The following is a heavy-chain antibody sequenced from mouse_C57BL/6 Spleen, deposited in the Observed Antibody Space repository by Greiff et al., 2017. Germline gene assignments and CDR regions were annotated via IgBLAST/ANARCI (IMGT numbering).Heavy chain of an antibody. CDR1: GYTFTSYW. Sequence: QVQLQQPGAELVRPGSSVKLSCKASGYTFTSYWMHWVKQRPIKGLEWIGNIDPSDSETHYNQKFKDKATLTVDKSSSTAYMQLSSLTSEDSAVYYCARGGDYDFGGGDFDFWGKGTTVTVSS. D-gene: IGHD2-4*01. CDR2: IDPSDSET. CDR3: ARGGDYDFGGGDFDF. V-gene: IGHV1-52*01. J-gene: IGHJ1*03.